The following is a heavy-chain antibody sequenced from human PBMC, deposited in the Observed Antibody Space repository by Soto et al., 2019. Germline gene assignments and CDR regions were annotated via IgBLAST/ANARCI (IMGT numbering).Heavy chain of an antibody. Sequence: SETLSLTCTVSGGSISSYYWSWIRQPPGKGLEWIGYIYYSGSTNYNPSLKSRVTISVDTSKNQFSLKLSSVTAADTDVYYCARGVAGTFDYWGQGTLVTVS. CDR1: GGSISSYY. CDR2: IYYSGST. CDR3: ARGVAGTFDY. D-gene: IGHD6-19*01. V-gene: IGHV4-59*01. J-gene: IGHJ4*02.